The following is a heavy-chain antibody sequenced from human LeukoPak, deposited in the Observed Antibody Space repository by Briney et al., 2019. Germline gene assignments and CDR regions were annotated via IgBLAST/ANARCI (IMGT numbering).Heavy chain of an antibody. CDR1: GFTFSREW. J-gene: IGHJ4*02. CDR3: VTFSTAWRYSY. CDR2: SNEDGSFT. D-gene: IGHD6-19*01. V-gene: IGHV3-74*01. Sequence: GGSLRLSCAASGFTFSREWMHWVRQAPGEGLVWVARSNEDGSFTGYADSVQGRFTISRDNAKNTLYLQMNSLRADDTAVYYCVTFSTAWRYSYWGQGTLVTVSS.